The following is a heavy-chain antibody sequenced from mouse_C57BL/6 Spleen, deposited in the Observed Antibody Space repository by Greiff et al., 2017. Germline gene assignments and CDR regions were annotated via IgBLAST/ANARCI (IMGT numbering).Heavy chain of an antibody. V-gene: IGHV3-6*01. CDR1: GYSITSGYY. CDR2: ISYDGSN. J-gene: IGHJ3*01. Sequence: EVKLQESGPGLVKPSQSLSLTCSVTGYSITSGYYWNWIRQFPGNQLVWMGYISYDGSNNYNPSLKNRISITCDTSKNQFFLKLNSVTTEDTATYYCAREERYALWGFAYWGQGTLVTVSA. D-gene: IGHD1-1*02. CDR3: AREERYALWGFAY.